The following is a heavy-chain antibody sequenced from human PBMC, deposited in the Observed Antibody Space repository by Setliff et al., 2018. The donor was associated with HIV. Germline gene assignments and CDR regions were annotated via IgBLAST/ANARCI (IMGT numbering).Heavy chain of an antibody. V-gene: IGHV1-3*03. CDR3: ARERDSNGYQFDY. Sequence: ASVKVSCKASGYTLTSYAITWVRQAPGQGLEWVGWIDADNGNTKYLQDLQGRVTITKDRSASTAYMEVSNLRSEDMAVYYCARERDSNGYQFDYWGQGTLVTVSS. CDR1: GYTLTSYA. D-gene: IGHD3-22*01. CDR2: IDADNGNT. J-gene: IGHJ4*02.